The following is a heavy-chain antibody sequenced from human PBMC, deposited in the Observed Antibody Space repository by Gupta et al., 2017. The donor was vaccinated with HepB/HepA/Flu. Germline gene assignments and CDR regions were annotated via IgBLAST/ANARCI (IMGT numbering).Heavy chain of an antibody. CDR1: GGSISSTIW. Sequence: QVQLQESGPGLVKPSGTLSLTCTVSGGSISSTIWWSWVRQSPGKGLEWIGEIDQSGSTNYNPSLKSRVTLSVEKSKNQFSLKVNSVTAADTAIYYCASSRTSRWAMGAFDIWGQGTMVTVSS. CDR3: ASSRTSRWAMGAFDI. J-gene: IGHJ3*02. D-gene: IGHD5-18*01. V-gene: IGHV4-4*02. CDR2: IDQSGST.